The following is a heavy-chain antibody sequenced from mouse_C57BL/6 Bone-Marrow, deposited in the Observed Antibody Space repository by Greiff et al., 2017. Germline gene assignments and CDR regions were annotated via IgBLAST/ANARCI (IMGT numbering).Heavy chain of an antibody. V-gene: IGHV1-69*01. J-gene: IGHJ4*01. Sequence: VQLQQPGAELVMPGASVKLSCKASGYTFTSYWMHWVKQRPGQGLEWIGEIDPSDSYTNYNQKFKGKSTLTVDKSSSTAYMQLSSLTSEDSAVYYCARERDSSGLQAMDYGGQGTSVTVSS. CDR2: IDPSDSYT. CDR1: GYTFTSYW. CDR3: ARERDSSGLQAMDY. D-gene: IGHD3-2*02.